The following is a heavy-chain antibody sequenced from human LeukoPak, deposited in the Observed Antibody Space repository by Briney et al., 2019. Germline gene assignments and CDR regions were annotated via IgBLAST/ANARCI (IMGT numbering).Heavy chain of an antibody. CDR2: ISSTGSPI. D-gene: IGHD1-26*01. Sequence: QPGGSLRLSCAASGFTFSGYEMNWVRQAPGKGLEWVSSISSTGSPIYYADSVKGRFTISRDNAKNSLYLRMNSLRAEDTAVYYCAREGGSYYSWGQGTLVTVSS. CDR1: GFTFSGYE. CDR3: AREGGSYYS. J-gene: IGHJ5*02. V-gene: IGHV3-48*03.